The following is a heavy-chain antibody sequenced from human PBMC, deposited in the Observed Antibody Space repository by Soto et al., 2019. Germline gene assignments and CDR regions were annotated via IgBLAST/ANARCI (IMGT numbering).Heavy chain of an antibody. CDR3: TRGLFSGSSYSGSWYYFDS. V-gene: IGHV4-39*01. CDR1: GGSISSSSYY. J-gene: IGHJ4*02. CDR2: IYYSGST. Sequence: KPSETVSLSGTVAGGSISSSSYYRGRIRQPPGKGLEWIGSIYYSGSTYYNPSLKSRVTISVDTSKNQFSLKLSSVTAADTAVYYCTRGLFSGSSYSGSWYYFDSWGQGTMVT. D-gene: IGHD2-15*01.